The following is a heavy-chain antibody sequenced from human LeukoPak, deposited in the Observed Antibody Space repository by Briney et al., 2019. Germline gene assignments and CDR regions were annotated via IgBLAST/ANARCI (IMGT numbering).Heavy chain of an antibody. CDR2: ISSSGSTI. D-gene: IGHD2-2*01. CDR3: ASYATGGIYYFDY. J-gene: IGHJ4*02. CDR1: GFTFSDYY. V-gene: IGHV3-11*01. Sequence: PGGSLRLSCAASGFTFSDYYMSWIRQAPGKGLEWVSYISSSGSTIYYAASVKGRFTISRDNAKNSLYLQMNSLRAEDAAVYYCASYATGGIYYFDYWGQGTLVTVSS.